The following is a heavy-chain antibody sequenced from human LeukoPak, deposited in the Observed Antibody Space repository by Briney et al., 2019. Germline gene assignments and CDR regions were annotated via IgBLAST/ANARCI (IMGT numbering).Heavy chain of an antibody. CDR2: ISGSGGGT. CDR1: GFTFSNYN. CDR3: AKRAGGIVVVISADY. J-gene: IGHJ4*02. D-gene: IGHD3-22*01. Sequence: GGSLRLSCAASGFTFSNYNINWVRQAPGKGLEWVSTISGSGGGTYYADSVKGRFTISRDNSKNTLYLQMNSLRAEDTAVYYCAKRAGGIVVVISADYWGQGTLVAVSS. V-gene: IGHV3-23*01.